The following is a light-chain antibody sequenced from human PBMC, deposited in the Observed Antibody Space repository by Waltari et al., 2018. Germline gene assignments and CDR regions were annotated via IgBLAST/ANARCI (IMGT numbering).Light chain of an antibody. CDR3: CSYAGSSTLV. CDR2: EGI. CDR1: SSDVGSSNL. V-gene: IGLV2-23*01. Sequence: QSALTQPASVSGSPGQSITISCTGTSSDVGSSNLVSWYQQPPGKAPKLMIYEGIKRPSGVSNRFTGSKSGNTASLTISGLQAEDEADYYCCSYAGSSTLVFGGGTKLTVL. J-gene: IGLJ2*01.